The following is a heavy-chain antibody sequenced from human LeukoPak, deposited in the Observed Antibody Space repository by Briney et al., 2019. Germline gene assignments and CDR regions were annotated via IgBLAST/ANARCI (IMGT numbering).Heavy chain of an antibody. Sequence: GGSLRLSCAASGFTFSTYAMSWVRQAPGKGLEWVSTFSGSGGRTLYADPVKGRFVISRDNSKNTLYLQMNSLRAEDTAAYYCAKVTSSYNYFDYWGQGAPVTVSS. V-gene: IGHV3-23*01. CDR3: AKVTSSYNYFDY. D-gene: IGHD2-2*01. CDR1: GFTFSTYA. CDR2: FSGSGGRT. J-gene: IGHJ4*02.